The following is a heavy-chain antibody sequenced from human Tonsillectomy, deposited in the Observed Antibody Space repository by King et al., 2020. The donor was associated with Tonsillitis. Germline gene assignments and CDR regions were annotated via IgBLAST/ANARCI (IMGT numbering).Heavy chain of an antibody. Sequence: HVQLVESGGGVVQPGRSLRLSCAASGFTFSSYGIHWVRQAPGKGLEWVAVISYHGSNKYYADSVKGRFTISRDNSKNTLYLQMNSLRAEDTAMYYCAKDQWPSVDYSNYDPYYYHMDVWGQGTTVTVSS. CDR1: GFTFSSYG. CDR3: AKDQWPSVDYSNYDPYYYHMDV. D-gene: IGHD4-11*01. V-gene: IGHV3-30*18. CDR2: ISYHGSNK. J-gene: IGHJ6*02.